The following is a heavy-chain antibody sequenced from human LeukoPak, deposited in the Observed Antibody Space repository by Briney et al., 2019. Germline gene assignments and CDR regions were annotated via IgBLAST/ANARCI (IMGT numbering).Heavy chain of an antibody. CDR3: ARSRTYDFWSGYPDRAFDI. D-gene: IGHD3-3*01. CDR1: GGSISSSSYS. Sequence: PSETLSFTCTVSGGSISSSSYSWGWLRQPPGKGLEWIVSIYYSGSTYYYPSLKSRLTISVDTSKNQFSLKLSSVTAADTAVYYCARSRTYDFWSGYPDRAFDIWGQGTMVTVSS. CDR2: IYYSGST. J-gene: IGHJ3*02. V-gene: IGHV4-39*07.